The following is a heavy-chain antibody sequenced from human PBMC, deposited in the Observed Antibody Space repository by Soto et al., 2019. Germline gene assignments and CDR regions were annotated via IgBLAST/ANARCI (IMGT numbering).Heavy chain of an antibody. J-gene: IGHJ6*02. D-gene: IGHD1-26*01. CDR2: ISYDGSNK. V-gene: IGHV3-30*18. Sequence: GGSLRLSCAASGFTFSSYGMHWVRQAPGKGLEWVAVISYDGSNKYYADSVKGRFTISRDNSKNTLYLQMNSLRAEDTAVYYCAKDGGGSYYYGMDVWGQGTTVTVSS. CDR3: AKDGGGSYYYGMDV. CDR1: GFTFSSYG.